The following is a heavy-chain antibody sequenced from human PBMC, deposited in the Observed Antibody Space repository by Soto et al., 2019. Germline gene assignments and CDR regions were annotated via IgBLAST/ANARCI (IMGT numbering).Heavy chain of an antibody. CDR1: GGSISSGDYY. J-gene: IGHJ6*02. CDR2: IYYSGTT. CDR3: ARALIQLWPHYYYGMDV. Sequence: SSETLSLTCTVSGGSISSGDYYWSWIRQPPGKGLEWIGYIYYSGTTYYNPSLKRRVTISVDTSKNQFSLKVSSVTAADTAVYYCARALIQLWPHYYYGMDVWGQGTTVTVSS. D-gene: IGHD5-18*01. V-gene: IGHV4-30-4*01.